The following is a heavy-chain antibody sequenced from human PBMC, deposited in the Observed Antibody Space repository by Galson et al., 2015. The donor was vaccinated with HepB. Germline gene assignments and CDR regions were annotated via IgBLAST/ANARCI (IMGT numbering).Heavy chain of an antibody. D-gene: IGHD6-13*01. CDR3: ARLRIEMNIAAPGWDFDH. J-gene: IGHJ4*02. CDR1: GDSVGNSRSY. Sequence: LSLTCSVSGDSVGNSRSYWGWIRQPPGKGLEWIGNIYYSGTTDYSPSLKSRLSISVDTSKDQFSLRLSSATASDTAVYYCARLRIEMNIAAPGWDFDHWGPGILVTVSS. V-gene: IGHV4-39*01. CDR2: IYYSGTT.